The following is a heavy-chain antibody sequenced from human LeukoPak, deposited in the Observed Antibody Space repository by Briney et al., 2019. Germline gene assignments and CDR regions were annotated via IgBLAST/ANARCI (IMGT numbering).Heavy chain of an antibody. CDR3: ARERSGSSIDH. J-gene: IGHJ4*02. Sequence: GGSLRLSCAASGFIFSTYGMHWVRQAPGKGLEWVAVIWYDGSSKYYADSVKGRFTISRDNSKNTLYLQMNSLRAEDTAVYYCARERSGSSIDHWGQGTLVTVSS. V-gene: IGHV3-33*01. D-gene: IGHD1-26*01. CDR1: GFIFSTYG. CDR2: IWYDGSSK.